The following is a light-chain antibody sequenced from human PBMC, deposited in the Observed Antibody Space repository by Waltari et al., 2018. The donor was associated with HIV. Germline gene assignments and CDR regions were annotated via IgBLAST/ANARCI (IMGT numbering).Light chain of an antibody. J-gene: IGLJ3*02. CDR1: ASDFGFYNF. CDR2: EVD. CDR3: ASYTANHTVM. V-gene: IGLV2-14*01. Sequence: SALTQPASVSGFPGQSITISCTGAASDFGFYNFVSWYQQHPGNVPKVILYEVDSRASVGYDRFSGYNSGNTASLTISGLQTEDEADYYCASYTANHTVMFGGGTKVTVL.